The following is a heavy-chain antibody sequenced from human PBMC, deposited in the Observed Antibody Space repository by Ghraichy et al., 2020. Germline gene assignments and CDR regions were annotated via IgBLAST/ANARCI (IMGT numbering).Heavy chain of an antibody. J-gene: IGHJ6*03. CDR1: GGTFSSYA. V-gene: IGHV1-69*04. CDR3: ARGAPIVVVPAAMFDHYYYYMDV. D-gene: IGHD2-2*01. CDR2: IIPILGIA. Sequence: SVKVSCKASGGTFSSYAISWVRQAPGQGLEWMGRIIPILGIANYAQKFQGRVTITADKSTSTAYMELSSLRSEDTAVYYCARGAPIVVVPAAMFDHYYYYMDVWGKGTTVTVSS.